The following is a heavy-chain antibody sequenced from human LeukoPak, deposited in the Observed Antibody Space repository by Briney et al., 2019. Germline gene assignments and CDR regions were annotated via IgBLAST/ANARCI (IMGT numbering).Heavy chain of an antibody. CDR3: ARSNNDGDYLGVGFDY. J-gene: IGHJ4*02. V-gene: IGHV7-4-1*04. CDR2: INTNTGNL. Sequence: GASVKVSCKSSGYIFNNYAINWVRQAPGQGLEWMGWINTNTGNLTYARGFTGRFVFSSDTSVRMAYLQISSLKAEDTAVYYCARSNNDGDYLGVGFDYWGQGTLVTVSS. CDR1: GYIFNNYA. D-gene: IGHD3-16*01.